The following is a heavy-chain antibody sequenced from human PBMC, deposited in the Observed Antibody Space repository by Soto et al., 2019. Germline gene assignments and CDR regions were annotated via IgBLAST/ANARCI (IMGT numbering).Heavy chain of an antibody. J-gene: IGHJ4*02. V-gene: IGHV1-18*01. CDR3: ARVQSGYDFAY. D-gene: IGHD5-12*01. CDR2: ISAYNGNT. Sequence: QVQLVQSGAEVKKPGASVKVSCKASGNTFTSYGINWVRQAPGQGLEWMGWISAYNGNTHYAQKPEASVTMTTYTSTSTAYMELRSLTSDDTAVYYCARVQSGYDFAYWGQRTLVTVSS. CDR1: GNTFTSYG.